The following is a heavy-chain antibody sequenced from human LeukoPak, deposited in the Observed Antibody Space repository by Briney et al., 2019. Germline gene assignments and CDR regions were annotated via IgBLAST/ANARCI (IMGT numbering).Heavy chain of an antibody. D-gene: IGHD3-22*01. J-gene: IGHJ4*02. CDR1: GYTFTSYG. Sequence: ASLKVSCKASGYTFTSYGISWVRQAPGQGLEWMGWISAYNGNTNYAQKLQGRVTMTTDTSTSTAYMELRSLRSDDTAVYYCARLSLFYYDNDYWGQGTLVTVSS. CDR3: ARLSLFYYDNDY. V-gene: IGHV1-18*01. CDR2: ISAYNGNT.